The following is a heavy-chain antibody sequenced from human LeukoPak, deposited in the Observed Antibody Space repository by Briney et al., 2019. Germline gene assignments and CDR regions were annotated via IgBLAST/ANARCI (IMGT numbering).Heavy chain of an antibody. CDR2: IYTSGST. CDR1: GGSISSGSYY. Sequence: SETLSLTCTVSGGSISSGSYYWSWIRQPAGKGLEWIGRIYTSGSTNYNPSLKSRVTISVDTSKNQFSLKLSSVTAADTAVYNCARAYSSSFAPLDYWGQGTLVTVSS. CDR3: ARAYSSSFAPLDY. V-gene: IGHV4-61*02. J-gene: IGHJ4*02. D-gene: IGHD6-6*01.